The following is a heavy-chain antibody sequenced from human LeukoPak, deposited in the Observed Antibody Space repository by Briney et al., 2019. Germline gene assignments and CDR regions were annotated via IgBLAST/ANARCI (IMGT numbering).Heavy chain of an antibody. CDR1: GFTFSSYG. D-gene: IGHD5-24*01. Sequence: GGSLRLSCAASGFTFSSYGMHWVRQAPGKGLEWVAVIWYDGSNKYYADSVKGRFTISRDNSKNTLYLQMNSLRAEDTAVYYCARRWLQFGLDAFDIWGQGTMVTVSS. J-gene: IGHJ3*02. CDR2: IWYDGSNK. CDR3: ARRWLQFGLDAFDI. V-gene: IGHV3-33*01.